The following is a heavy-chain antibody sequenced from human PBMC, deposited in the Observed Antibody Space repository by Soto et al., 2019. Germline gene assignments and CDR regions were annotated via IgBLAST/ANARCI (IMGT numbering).Heavy chain of an antibody. J-gene: IGHJ6*02. CDR3: ARPYSTAWSIVGATRHYYYYGMDV. CDR1: GGTFSSYA. D-gene: IGHD1-26*01. Sequence: QVQLVQSGAEVKKPGSSVKVSCKASGGTFSSYAISWVRQAPGQGLEWMGGIIPIFGTANYAQKFQGRVTITADESTSTASMELSSLRSEDTAVYYCARPYSTAWSIVGATRHYYYYGMDVWGQGTTVTVSS. V-gene: IGHV1-69*01. CDR2: IIPIFGTA.